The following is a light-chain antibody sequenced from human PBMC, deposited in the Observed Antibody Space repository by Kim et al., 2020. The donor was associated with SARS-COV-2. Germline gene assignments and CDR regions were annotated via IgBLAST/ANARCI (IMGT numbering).Light chain of an antibody. V-gene: IGKV3-15*01. J-gene: IGKJ1*01. CDR2: GAS. CDR3: QQYHDWPPWT. CDR1: RSVSNI. Sequence: PPGERATLSCRASRSVSNILAWYQQKPGQAPRLLMYGASTRATGIPARFSGSGSETEYTLTINSLQSDDFAIYYCQQYHDWPPWTFGQGTKVDIK.